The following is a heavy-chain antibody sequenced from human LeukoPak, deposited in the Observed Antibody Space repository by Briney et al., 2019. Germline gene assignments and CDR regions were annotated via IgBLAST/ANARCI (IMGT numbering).Heavy chain of an antibody. CDR3: AREIFRGPSDH. CDR1: GGSFSSGGCS. Sequence: SQTLSLTCTVSGGSFSSGGCSWSWIRQHPGKGLEWIGYIYYSGDTYYNPPLKSRVTISVDTSKNQISLKLSSVTAADTAVYYCAREIFRGPSDHWGQGTLVTVSS. V-gene: IGHV4-31*03. CDR2: IYYSGDT. D-gene: IGHD3-10*01. J-gene: IGHJ4*02.